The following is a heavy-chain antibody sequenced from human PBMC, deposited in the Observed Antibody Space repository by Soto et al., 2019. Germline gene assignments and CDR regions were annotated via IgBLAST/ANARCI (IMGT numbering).Heavy chain of an antibody. Sequence: GGSLRLSCAASGFTFYDYTMHWVRQVPGRGLEWVSLISWDGGSTYYADSVKGRFTISRDNSKNSLYLQMNSLRTDDTALYYCAKDVIAARPYYYFGLDVWGQGTTVTVSS. J-gene: IGHJ6*02. V-gene: IGHV3-43*01. CDR2: ISWDGGST. CDR3: AKDVIAARPYYYFGLDV. D-gene: IGHD6-6*01. CDR1: GFTFYDYT.